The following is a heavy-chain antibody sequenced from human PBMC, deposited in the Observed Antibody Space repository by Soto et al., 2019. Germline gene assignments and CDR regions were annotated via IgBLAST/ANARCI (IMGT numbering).Heavy chain of an antibody. D-gene: IGHD4-4*01. CDR2: ASHDGTNK. V-gene: IGHV3-30*03. Sequence: GSLRRSCAASGFTFRHSGMHWVRQPPGKGLEWVALASHDGTNKFYRDSVKGRFTISRDNSKDTLFLQMYSLRPEDTAVYYCARSTGHFLQWGDVIPVTVSS. CDR1: GFTFRHSG. CDR3: ARSTGHFLQ. J-gene: IGHJ4*01.